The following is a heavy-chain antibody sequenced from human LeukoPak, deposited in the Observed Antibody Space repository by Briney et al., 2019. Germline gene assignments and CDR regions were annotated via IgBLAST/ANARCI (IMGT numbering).Heavy chain of an antibody. V-gene: IGHV4-59*12. J-gene: IGHJ6*03. CDR3: ARDRAVAEWGWYYYYMDV. CDR2: IYYSGST. Sequence: SETLSLTCTVSGGSISSYYWSWIRQPPGKGLEWIGYIYYSGSTNYNPPLKSRVTISVDTSKNQFSLKLSSVTAADTAVYYCARDRAVAEWGWYYYYMDVWGKGTTVTVSS. CDR1: GGSISSYY. D-gene: IGHD6-19*01.